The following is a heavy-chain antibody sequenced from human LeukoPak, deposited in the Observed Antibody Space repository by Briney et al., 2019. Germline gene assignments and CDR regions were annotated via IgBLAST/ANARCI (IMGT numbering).Heavy chain of an antibody. CDR2: INHSGST. CDR1: GGSFSGYY. J-gene: IGHJ4*02. V-gene: IGHV4-34*01. D-gene: IGHD6-19*01. Sequence: PSETLSLTCAVYGGSFSGYYWSWIRQPPGKGLEWIGEINHSGSTNYNPSLKSRVTISVDTSKNQFSLKLSSVTAADTAVYYCARGGHSSGYTRGYYFDYWGQGTLVTVSS. CDR3: ARGGHSSGYTRGYYFDY.